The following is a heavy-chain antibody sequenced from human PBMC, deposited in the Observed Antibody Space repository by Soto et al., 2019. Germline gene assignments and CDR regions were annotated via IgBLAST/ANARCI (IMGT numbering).Heavy chain of an antibody. D-gene: IGHD6-6*01. CDR1: GGTFSSYT. J-gene: IGHJ4*02. CDR3: ASALSLPGVAASLDS. CDR2: IIPILGIA. V-gene: IGHV1-69*02. Sequence: QVQLVQSGAEVKKPGSSVKVSCKASGGTFSSYTISWVRQAPGQGLEWMGRIIPILGIANYAQKLQGRVTITADKSTSTAYMELSSLRSEDTALYDAASALSLPGVAASLDSWGQGTLVTVSS.